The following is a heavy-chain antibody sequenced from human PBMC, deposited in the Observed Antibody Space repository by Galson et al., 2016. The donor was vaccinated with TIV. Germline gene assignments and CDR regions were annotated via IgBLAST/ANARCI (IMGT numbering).Heavy chain of an antibody. CDR3: TRDGRGNWKYVDYFDY. CDR2: ISHDGNNK. V-gene: IGHV3-30-3*01. J-gene: IGHJ4*02. D-gene: IGHD1-7*01. CDR1: GFTFSSYN. Sequence: SLRLSCAASGFTFSSYNFHWVRQTPGKGLEWVAIISHDGNNKDFADSVEGRFTISRDSSKNTVFLQMNSLRLEDTAVYYCTRDGRGNWKYVDYFDYWGQGTLVTVSS.